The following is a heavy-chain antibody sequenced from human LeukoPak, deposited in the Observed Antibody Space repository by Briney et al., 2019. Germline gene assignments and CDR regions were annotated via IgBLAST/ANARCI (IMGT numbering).Heavy chain of an antibody. CDR2: IYTSGST. D-gene: IGHD2-2*01. J-gene: IGHJ6*02. V-gene: IGHV4-4*07. CDR1: GGSISSYY. Sequence: SETLSLICTVSGGSISSYYWSWIRQPAGKGLEWIGRIYTSGSTNYNPSLKSRVTMSVDTSKNQFSLKLSSVTAADTAVYYCARDCSSTSCGTYYYYYGMDVWGQGTTVTVSS. CDR3: ARDCSSTSCGTYYYYYGMDV.